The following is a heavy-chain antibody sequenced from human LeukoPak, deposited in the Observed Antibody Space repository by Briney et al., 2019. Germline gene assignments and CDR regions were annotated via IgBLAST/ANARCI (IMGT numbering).Heavy chain of an antibody. CDR3: ARDGSSSSSWFDP. D-gene: IGHD6-6*01. J-gene: IGHJ5*02. CDR2: ISAYNGNT. V-gene: IGHV1-18*04. Sequence: GASVKVSCKASGYTFTSYYMHWVRRAPGQGLEWMGWISAYNGNTNYAQKLQGRVTMTTDTSTSTAYMELRSLRSDDTAVYYCARDGSSSSSWFDPWGQGTLVTVSS. CDR1: GYTFTSYY.